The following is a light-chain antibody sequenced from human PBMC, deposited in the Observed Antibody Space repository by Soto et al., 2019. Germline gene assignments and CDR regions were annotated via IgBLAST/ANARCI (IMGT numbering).Light chain of an antibody. CDR3: QQYGSPPIT. J-gene: IGKJ5*01. V-gene: IGKV3-11*01. Sequence: EIVLTQSPATLSLPPGERATLSCRASQSVSSYLAWYQQKPGQAPRLLIYDASNRATGIPARFSGSGSGTDFTLTISRLEPEDFAVYYCQQYGSPPITFGQGTRLEIK. CDR2: DAS. CDR1: QSVSSY.